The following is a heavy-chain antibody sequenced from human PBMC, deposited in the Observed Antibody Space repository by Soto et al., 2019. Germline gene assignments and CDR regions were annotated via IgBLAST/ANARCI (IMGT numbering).Heavy chain of an antibody. Sequence: GGSLRLSCAASGFTFSSHWMSWVRQAPGEGLEWVAHINQDGSEKYYVDSVRGRFTISRDNAKNSLYLQINSLRAEDTAVYYCARNLVERSYYDTLDYWGRGTLVTVPS. CDR2: INQDGSEK. J-gene: IGHJ4*02. CDR3: ARNLVERSYYDTLDY. D-gene: IGHD3-22*01. CDR1: GFTFSSHW. V-gene: IGHV3-7*01.